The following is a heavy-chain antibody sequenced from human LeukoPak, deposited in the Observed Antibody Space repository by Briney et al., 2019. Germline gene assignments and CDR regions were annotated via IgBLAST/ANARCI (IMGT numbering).Heavy chain of an antibody. V-gene: IGHV4-39*01. CDR3: ARAYSSRASDY. J-gene: IGHJ4*02. D-gene: IGHD6-13*01. CDR2: IYYSGGT. CDR1: GGSISSSSYY. Sequence: PSETLSLTCTVSGGSISSSSYYWGWIRQPPGKGLEWIGSIYYSGGTYYNPSLKSRVTISVDTSKNQFSLKLSSVTAADTAVYYCARAYSSRASDYWGQGTLVTVSS.